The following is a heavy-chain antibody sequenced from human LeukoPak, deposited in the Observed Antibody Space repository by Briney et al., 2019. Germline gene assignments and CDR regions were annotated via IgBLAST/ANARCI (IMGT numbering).Heavy chain of an antibody. J-gene: IGHJ4*02. V-gene: IGHV3-23*01. D-gene: IGHD1-26*01. CDR2: ISGSGDST. CDR3: AKGAGGSFYDY. CDR1: GFTFSNYA. Sequence: GGSLRLSCAASGFTFSNYAMSWVRQAPQEGLEWVSSISGSGDSTFYADSVKGRFTISRDNSKNTLYLQMNSLRPEDTAIHYCAKGAGGSFYDYWGQGTLVTVST.